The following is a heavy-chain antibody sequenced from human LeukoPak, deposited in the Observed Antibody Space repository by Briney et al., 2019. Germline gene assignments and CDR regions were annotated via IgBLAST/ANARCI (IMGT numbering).Heavy chain of an antibody. J-gene: IGHJ4*02. Sequence: ASVKVSCKASGYTFTGYYMHWVRQAPGQGLEWMGWINPNSGGTNYAQKFQGRVTMTRDTSISTAYMELSRLRSDDTAVYYCARDRKGEYYYGSGSYQSFDYWGQGTLVTVSS. V-gene: IGHV1-2*02. CDR1: GYTFTGYY. CDR3: ARDRKGEYYYGSGSYQSFDY. D-gene: IGHD3-10*01. CDR2: INPNSGGT.